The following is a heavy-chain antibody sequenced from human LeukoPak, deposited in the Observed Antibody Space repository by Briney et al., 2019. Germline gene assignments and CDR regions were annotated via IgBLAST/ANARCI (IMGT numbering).Heavy chain of an antibody. J-gene: IGHJ4*02. CDR3: AGFYYGSGRPTQLDY. CDR2: ISSSGSTM. D-gene: IGHD3-10*01. Sequence: GGSLRLSCAASGFSFSDYYMSWIRQPPGKGLEWVSYISSSGSTMHYADSVKGRFTISRDSTKKSVYLQMNSLRAEDTAVYYCAGFYYGSGRPTQLDYWGQGTLVTVSP. CDR1: GFSFSDYY. V-gene: IGHV3-11*01.